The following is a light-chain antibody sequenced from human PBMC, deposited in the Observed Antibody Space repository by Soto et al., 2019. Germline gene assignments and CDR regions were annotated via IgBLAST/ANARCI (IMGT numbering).Light chain of an antibody. V-gene: IGLV2-8*01. CDR3: SSYAGSNNFDV. CDR1: SSDVGGYNY. Sequence: LTQPPSASASPGQSVTISCTGTSSDVGGYNYVSWYQQHPGKAPKLMIYEVFKRPSGVPDRFSGSKSGNTASLTVSGLQAEDEADYYCSSYAGSNNFDVFGTGTKATVL. J-gene: IGLJ1*01. CDR2: EVF.